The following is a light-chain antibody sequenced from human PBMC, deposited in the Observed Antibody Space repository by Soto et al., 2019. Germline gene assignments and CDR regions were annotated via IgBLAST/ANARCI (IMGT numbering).Light chain of an antibody. CDR1: QSISTY. J-gene: IGKJ1*01. CDR2: AAS. Sequence: DIQMTQSPSSLSASVGDRVTISCRASQSISTYLNWYQQKPGKAPRPLIYAASSVQTGVPPRFSGSGSGTDFTLTISSLRPEDIATYFCQQSNSAPPWTFGQGTKVDIK. CDR3: QQSNSAPPWT. V-gene: IGKV1-39*01.